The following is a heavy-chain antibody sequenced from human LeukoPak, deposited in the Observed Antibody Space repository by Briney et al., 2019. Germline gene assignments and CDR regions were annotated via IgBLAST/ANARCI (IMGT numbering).Heavy chain of an antibody. V-gene: IGHV4-39*01. Sequence: SETLSLTCTVSGGSISSSSYYWGWIRQPPGKWREWIGSIYYSGSTYYNPSLKSRVTISVDTSKNQFSLKLSSVTAADTAVYYCASRYYYDSSAISDYWGQGTLVTVSS. D-gene: IGHD3-22*01. CDR3: ASRYYYDSSAISDY. J-gene: IGHJ4*02. CDR2: IYYSGST. CDR1: GGSISSSSYY.